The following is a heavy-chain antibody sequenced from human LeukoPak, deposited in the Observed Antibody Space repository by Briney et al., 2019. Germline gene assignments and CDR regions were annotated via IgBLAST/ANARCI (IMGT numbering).Heavy chain of an antibody. CDR2: ISYDGSTK. Sequence: GGSLRLSCTASGFTFSSYGMHWVRQAPGKGLEWVAVISYDGSTKYYADYVKGRFTISRDNSKNTLYLQMNSLRAEDTAVYYCAKDVYCSSTSCLYGMDVWGQGTTVTVSS. CDR3: AKDVYCSSTSCLYGMDV. V-gene: IGHV3-30*18. D-gene: IGHD2-2*01. J-gene: IGHJ6*02. CDR1: GFTFSSYG.